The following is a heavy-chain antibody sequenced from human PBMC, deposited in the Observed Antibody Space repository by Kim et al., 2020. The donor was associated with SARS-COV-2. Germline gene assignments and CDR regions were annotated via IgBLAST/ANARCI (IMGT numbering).Heavy chain of an antibody. V-gene: IGHV1-69*08. Sequence: SVKVSCTASGGTIFNYPIAWVRQVAGQGLQLMGRFNPMLLTSNYPQNFQDRVVIAADRSTGKVYMELSRLTFEDTAVYYCVREGGYKFENAMDLWGQGTTVIVAS. D-gene: IGHD5-12*01. CDR3: VREGGYKFENAMDL. CDR1: GGTIFNYP. J-gene: IGHJ6*02. CDR2: FNPMLLTS.